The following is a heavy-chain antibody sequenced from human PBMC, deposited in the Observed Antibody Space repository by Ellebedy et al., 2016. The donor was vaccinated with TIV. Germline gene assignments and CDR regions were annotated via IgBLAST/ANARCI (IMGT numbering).Heavy chain of an antibody. Sequence: ASVKVSCKVSGYTLTELSMHWVRQAPGKGLEWMGGFDPEDGETIYAQKFQGRVTITADESTSTAYMELSSLRSEDTAVYYCARGAYGGNPGYGYYYYGMDVWGQGTTVTVSS. CDR1: GYTLTELS. CDR3: ARGAYGGNPGYGYYYYGMDV. J-gene: IGHJ6*02. V-gene: IGHV1-24*01. CDR2: FDPEDGET. D-gene: IGHD4-23*01.